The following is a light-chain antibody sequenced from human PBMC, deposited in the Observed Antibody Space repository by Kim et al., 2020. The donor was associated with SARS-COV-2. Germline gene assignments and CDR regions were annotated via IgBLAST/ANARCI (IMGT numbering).Light chain of an antibody. CDR3: LQYTSYPRT. Sequence: SVGDRVSITCRASPGGRDELALFQKKQGKGPEGLIYSAYTLESGVPSRFSGNGSGKEITLTISSLQPEDLANYYCLQYTSYPRTFGQGTKVDIK. J-gene: IGKJ1*01. V-gene: IGKV1-17*01. CDR1: PGGRDE. CDR2: SAY.